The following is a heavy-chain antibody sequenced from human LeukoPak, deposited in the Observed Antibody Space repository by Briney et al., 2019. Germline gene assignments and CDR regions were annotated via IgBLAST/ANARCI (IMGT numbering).Heavy chain of an antibody. J-gene: IGHJ6*02. CDR3: ARDRGDGYRRYYYGLAV. CDR2: MNPNSGNT. D-gene: IGHD5-24*01. Sequence: GASVKVSCKASGYTFTSYDINWVRQATGQGLEWLGWMNPNSGNTGYAQKFQGRVTITRHTSISTAYMELSSLRSEDAAVYYRARDRGDGYRRYYYGLAVWAQGPTVTVSS. CDR1: GYTFTSYD. V-gene: IGHV1-8*01.